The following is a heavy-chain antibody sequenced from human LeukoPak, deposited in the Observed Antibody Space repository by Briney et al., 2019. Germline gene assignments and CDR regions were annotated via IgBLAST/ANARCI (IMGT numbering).Heavy chain of an antibody. D-gene: IGHD1-7*01. V-gene: IGHV3-48*03. CDR2: ISRSGNTI. Sequence: GGSVRLSCAASGFTFSSCEMNWVRQAPGKGLEWVSYISRSGNTIYYADSVKGRFSISRDNAKNSLYLQMNSLRAEDTAVCYCARDAATAAGNFCYFDLWGRGTLVTVSS. CDR3: ARDAATAAGNFCYFDL. CDR1: GFTFSSCE. J-gene: IGHJ2*01.